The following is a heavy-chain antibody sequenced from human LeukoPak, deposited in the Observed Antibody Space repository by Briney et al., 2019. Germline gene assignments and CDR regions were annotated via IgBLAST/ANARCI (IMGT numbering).Heavy chain of an antibody. CDR2: IGDNGDST. V-gene: IGHV3-23*01. CDR1: GFTFSSYA. D-gene: IGHD4-23*01. Sequence: GGSLRLSCAASGFTFSSYAMSWVRQAPGKGLEWVSTIGDNGDSTYYADSVKGWFTISRDNSKNTLDLQMNSLRAQDTAVYYCAKYDYGGNPNEYYFDYWGQGTLVTVSS. J-gene: IGHJ4*02. CDR3: AKYDYGGNPNEYYFDY.